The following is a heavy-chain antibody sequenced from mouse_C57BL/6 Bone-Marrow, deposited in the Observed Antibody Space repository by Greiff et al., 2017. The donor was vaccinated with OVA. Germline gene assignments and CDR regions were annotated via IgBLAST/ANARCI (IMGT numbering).Heavy chain of an antibody. J-gene: IGHJ2*01. D-gene: IGHD1-1*01. CDR1: GYTFTNYW. Sequence: QVQLQQSGAELVRPGTSVKMSCKASGYTFTNYWIGWAKQRPGHGLEWIGDIYPGGGYTNYNEKFKGKATLTADKSSNTAYMQFSSLTSEDSAIYDCARGGGGSSLYYFDYWGQGTTLTVSS. CDR3: ARGGGGSSLYYFDY. V-gene: IGHV1-63*01. CDR2: IYPGGGYT.